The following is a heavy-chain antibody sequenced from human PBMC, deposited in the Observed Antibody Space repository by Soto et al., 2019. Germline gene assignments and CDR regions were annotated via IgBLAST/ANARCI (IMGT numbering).Heavy chain of an antibody. Sequence: QVQLVQSGAEVKKPGSAVKVSCKASGGTFSSYAISWVRQAPGQGLEWMGGIMPIFGTANYAQKFQGRVTITADKSTSTAYMELSSLRSEDTAVYYCARDRGYDFWSGYRHYYYYGMDVWGQGTTVTVSS. V-gene: IGHV1-69*06. J-gene: IGHJ6*02. CDR2: IMPIFGTA. CDR3: ARDRGYDFWSGYRHYYYYGMDV. D-gene: IGHD3-3*01. CDR1: GGTFSSYA.